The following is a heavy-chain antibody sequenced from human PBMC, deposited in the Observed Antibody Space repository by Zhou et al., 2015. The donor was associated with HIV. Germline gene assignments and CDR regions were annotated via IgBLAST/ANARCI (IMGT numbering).Heavy chain of an antibody. CDR2: ISATGHGL. CDR1: GFIFDDFA. J-gene: IGHJ4*02. V-gene: IGHV3-23*01. D-gene: IGHD3-3*01. CDR3: ARGRNGVTAALDY. Sequence: EVHLSDSGGDLVQAGGSLSLSCTASGFIFDDFAMSWVRHRPGLGLEWISGISATGHGLFYANSVKGRFTISRHNFGKTLYLQLSSLSVEDTGTYYCARGRNGVTAALDYWGQGTLVTVAS.